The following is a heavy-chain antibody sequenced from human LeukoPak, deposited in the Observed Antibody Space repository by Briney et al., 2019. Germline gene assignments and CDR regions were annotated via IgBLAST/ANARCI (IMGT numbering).Heavy chain of an antibody. V-gene: IGHV3-74*01. CDR2: INSDGSNT. Sequence: GGSLRLSCAASGFTFSNSWMHWVRQAPGRGLVWVSRINSDGSNTSYADSVKDRFTISRDNAKNTLYLQMNSLRAEDTAVYYCARARSYGDYVYWGQGTLVTASS. CDR3: ARARSYGDYVY. CDR1: GFTFSNSW. J-gene: IGHJ4*02. D-gene: IGHD4-17*01.